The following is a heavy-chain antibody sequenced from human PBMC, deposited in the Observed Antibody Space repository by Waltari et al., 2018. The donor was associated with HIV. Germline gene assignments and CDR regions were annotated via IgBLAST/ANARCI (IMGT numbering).Heavy chain of an antibody. Sequence: EVQLVASGGGLVQPGGSLRLSCAASGFTFSSHWLSWVRQAPGKGLEWVAKIKQDGSEKYYVDSVNGRFTISRDNAENSLYLQMNSLRAEDTAVYYCARGGFYGSGSKVNWGQGTLVTVSS. V-gene: IGHV3-7*04. D-gene: IGHD3-10*01. J-gene: IGHJ4*02. CDR2: IKQDGSEK. CDR3: ARGGFYGSGSKVN. CDR1: GFTFSSHW.